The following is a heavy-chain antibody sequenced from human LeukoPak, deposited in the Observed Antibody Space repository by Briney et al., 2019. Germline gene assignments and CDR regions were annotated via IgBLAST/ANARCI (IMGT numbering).Heavy chain of an antibody. CDR3: AKKSCSSTSCYAFDI. CDR1: GGSISSGDYY. Sequence: PSETLSLTCTVSGGSISSGDYYWSWIRQPPGKGPEWIGYIYYSGSTYYNPSLKSRVTISVDTSKNQFSLKLSSVTAADTAVYYCAKKSCSSTSCYAFDIWGQGTMVTVSS. J-gene: IGHJ3*02. D-gene: IGHD2-2*01. V-gene: IGHV4-30-4*08. CDR2: IYYSGST.